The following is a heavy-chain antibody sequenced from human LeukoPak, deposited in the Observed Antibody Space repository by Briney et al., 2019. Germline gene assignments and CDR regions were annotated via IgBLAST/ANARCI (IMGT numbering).Heavy chain of an antibody. CDR2: ISSTSRSYI. Sequence: GGSLRLSCAASGFTFSSYSMNWVRQAPGKGLEWVSSISSTSRSYIYYADSVKGRFTISRDNAKNSLYLQMNSLRAEDTAVYYCAREHSGYDFPGRDYYYMDVWGKGTTVTVSS. V-gene: IGHV3-21*01. D-gene: IGHD5-12*01. J-gene: IGHJ6*03. CDR1: GFTFSSYS. CDR3: AREHSGYDFPGRDYYYMDV.